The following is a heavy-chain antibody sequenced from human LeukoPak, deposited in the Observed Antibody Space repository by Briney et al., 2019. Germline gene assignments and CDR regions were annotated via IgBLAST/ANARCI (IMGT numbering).Heavy chain of an antibody. CDR1: GFTFSDYY. Sequence: PGWSLRLSCAASGFTFSDYYMSWIRQAPGKRLEWVSYISSSGSTIYYADSVKGRFTISRDNAKKSLYLQMNSLRAEDTAVYYCARDQFYYFSNYWGQGTLVTVSS. J-gene: IGHJ4*02. V-gene: IGHV3-11*01. D-gene: IGHD3-10*01. CDR2: ISSSGSTI. CDR3: ARDQFYYFSNY.